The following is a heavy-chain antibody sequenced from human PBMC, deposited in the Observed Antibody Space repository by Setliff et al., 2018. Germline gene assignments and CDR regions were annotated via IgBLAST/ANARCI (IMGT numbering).Heavy chain of an antibody. CDR1: GYTFTSYG. CDR3: ARGNSNYYLFDY. Sequence: ASVKVSCKASGYTFTSYGISWVRQAPGQGLEWMGWISAYNGNTNYAQKLQGRVTMTTDTSTSTAYMELRSLRSDGTAVYYCARGNSNYYLFDYWGQGALVTVSS. V-gene: IGHV1-18*01. J-gene: IGHJ4*02. CDR2: ISAYNGNT. D-gene: IGHD4-4*01.